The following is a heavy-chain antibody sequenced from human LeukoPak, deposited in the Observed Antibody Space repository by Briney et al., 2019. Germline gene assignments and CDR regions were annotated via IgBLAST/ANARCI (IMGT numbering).Heavy chain of an antibody. V-gene: IGHV4-4*07. CDR1: GGSISSYY. Sequence: SETLSLTCTVSGGSISSYYWSWIRQPAGKGLEWIGRIYTSGSTDYNPSLKSRVTMSVDTSKNHFSLKLSSLTAADTAVYYCARGASMVRGKDYFYYMDVWGKGTTVTVSS. CDR2: IYTSGST. CDR3: ARGASMVRGKDYFYYMDV. J-gene: IGHJ6*03. D-gene: IGHD3-10*01.